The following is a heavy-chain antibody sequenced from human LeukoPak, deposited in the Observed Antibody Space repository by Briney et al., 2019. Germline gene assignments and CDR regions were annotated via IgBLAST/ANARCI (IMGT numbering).Heavy chain of an antibody. CDR3: ARWDVDIVATMDT. J-gene: IGHJ5*02. D-gene: IGHD5-12*01. V-gene: IGHV1-69*04. CDR2: IIPILGIA. CDR1: GGTFSSYA. Sequence: GASVKVSCKASGGTFSSYAISWVRQAPGQGLEWMGRIIPILGIANYAQKFQGRVTITADKSTSTAYMELSSLRSDDTAVYYCARWDVDIVATMDTWGQGTLVTVSS.